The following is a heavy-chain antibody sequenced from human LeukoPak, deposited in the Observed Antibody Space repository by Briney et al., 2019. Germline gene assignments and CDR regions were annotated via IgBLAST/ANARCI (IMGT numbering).Heavy chain of an antibody. CDR3: ARDIAVSQFDY. CDR2: ISGYTGQT. J-gene: IGHJ4*02. Sequence: GASVKVSCKASGYTFTSHGISWVRQAPGQGLEWMGWISGYTGQTEYSEKFQGRVTMTTDTSTSTAYMELRSLTFDDSAVYYCARDIAVSQFDYWGQGTLVTVSS. D-gene: IGHD1-14*01. V-gene: IGHV1-18*01. CDR1: GYTFTSHG.